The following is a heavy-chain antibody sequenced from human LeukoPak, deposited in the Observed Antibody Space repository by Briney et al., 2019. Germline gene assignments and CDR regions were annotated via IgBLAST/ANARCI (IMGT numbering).Heavy chain of an antibody. CDR3: ARGCRSGSYLRVWFDP. V-gene: IGHV4-61*02. J-gene: IGHJ5*02. CDR2: IYTSGST. D-gene: IGHD1-26*01. Sequence: PSETLSLTCTVSGGSISSGSYYWSWIRQPAGKGLEWIGRIYTSGSTNYNPSLKSRVTISVDTSKNQFSLKLSSVTAADTAVYYCARGCRSGSYLRVWFDPWGQGTLVTVSS. CDR1: GGSISSGSYY.